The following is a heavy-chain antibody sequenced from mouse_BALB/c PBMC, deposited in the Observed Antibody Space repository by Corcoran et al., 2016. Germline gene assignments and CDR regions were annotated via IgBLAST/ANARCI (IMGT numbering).Heavy chain of an antibody. CDR3: ARRGYYETAGFAY. CDR1: GYTFTNYG. J-gene: IGHJ3*01. CDR2: INTYTGEP. D-gene: IGHD2-3*01. Sequence: QIQLVQSGPELKKPGETVKISCKASGYTFTNYGMNWVKQAPGKGLKWMGWINTYTGEPTYADDFKGRFAFSLETSASTAYLQINNLKNEDTATYFCARRGYYETAGFAYWGQGTLVTVSA. V-gene: IGHV9-3-1*01.